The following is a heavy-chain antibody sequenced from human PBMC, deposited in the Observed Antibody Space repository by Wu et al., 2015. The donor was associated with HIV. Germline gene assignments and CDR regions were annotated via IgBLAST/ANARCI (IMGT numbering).Heavy chain of an antibody. D-gene: IGHD3-10*01. V-gene: IGHV1-2*02. CDR3: ARLSLRRFGELFSGADY. J-gene: IGHJ4*02. CDR2: IGGNRGES. Sequence: QVQLVQSGAEVKKPGASVKVSCKASGYTFSGYYYIHWVRQAPGQGFEWMGWIGGNRGESHSAQRFRDRFTMTRDTSTNTAYMELTRLTSDDTALYYCARLSLRRFGELFSGADYWGQGTLVTVSS. CDR1: GYTFSGYYY.